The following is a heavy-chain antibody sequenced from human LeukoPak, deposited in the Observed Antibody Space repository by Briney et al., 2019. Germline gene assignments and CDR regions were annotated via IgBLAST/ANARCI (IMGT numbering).Heavy chain of an antibody. J-gene: IGHJ3*02. CDR2: IYSSGST. CDR1: GGSISGYF. D-gene: IGHD3-22*01. CDR3: ARLGYYYDSSGYYSPDAFDT. V-gene: IGHV4-59*08. Sequence: SETLSLTCTVSGGSISGYFWNWIRQTPGKGLEWIGNIYSSGSTNYNPSLKSRVTISVDTSKNQFSLKLSSVTAADTAVYYCARLGYYYDSSGYYSPDAFDTWGQGTMVTVSS.